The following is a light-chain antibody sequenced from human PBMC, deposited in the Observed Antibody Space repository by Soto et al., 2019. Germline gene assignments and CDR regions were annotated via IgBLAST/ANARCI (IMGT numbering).Light chain of an antibody. CDR1: SSNIGSNS. Sequence: QSVLTQPPSASGTPGQRVTISCSGSSSNIGSNSVIWYKQLPGTAPKLLIYTDNQRPSGVPDRFSGSKSGTSASLAVSGLQFEDEAEYYCAAWEDSLSTYVFGTGTKLTVL. V-gene: IGLV1-44*01. J-gene: IGLJ1*01. CDR3: AAWEDSLSTYV. CDR2: TDN.